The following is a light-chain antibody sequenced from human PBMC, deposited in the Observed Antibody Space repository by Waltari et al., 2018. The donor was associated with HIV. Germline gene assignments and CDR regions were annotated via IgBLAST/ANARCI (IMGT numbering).Light chain of an antibody. Sequence: SYELTQPPSVSVSPGQTATITCSGDSLSGQYAYWYQQKPGQAPVAIIYKDHKRHAGIPERFSGSSSGTTVTLIISEAQTEDEADYYCQSADTSGGFRVYGGGTRLSVL. V-gene: IGLV3-25*03. J-gene: IGLJ3*02. CDR2: KDH. CDR1: SLSGQY. CDR3: QSADTSGGFRV.